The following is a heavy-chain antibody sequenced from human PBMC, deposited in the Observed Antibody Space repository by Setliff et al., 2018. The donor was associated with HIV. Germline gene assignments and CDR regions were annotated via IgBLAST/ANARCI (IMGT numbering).Heavy chain of an antibody. CDR3: ARRMSSGSYYDY. Sequence: SETLSLTCSVSGDSISNPNYYWGWIRQPPGKGLEWIGHIYSSGSTNYNPSLKSRVTISVDTSKNQISLKLSSVTAADTAVYYCARRMSSGSYYDYWGQGTLVTVSS. J-gene: IGHJ4*02. D-gene: IGHD1-26*01. CDR1: GDSISNPNYY. V-gene: IGHV4-61*05. CDR2: IYSSGST.